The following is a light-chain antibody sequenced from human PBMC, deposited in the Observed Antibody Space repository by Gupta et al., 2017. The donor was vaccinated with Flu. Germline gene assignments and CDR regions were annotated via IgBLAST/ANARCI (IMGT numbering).Light chain of an antibody. CDR3: CSYAGRRA. J-gene: IGLJ1*01. CDR1: SSDVGAYNY. Sequence: QSALTQPRSVSGSPGQSVAISCTGTSSDVGAYNYVSWYQQHPGKAPKLMIYEVSNRPSGVPDRFSGSKSGNTASLTISGLQAEDEADYYCCSYAGRRAFGTGTKVTVL. V-gene: IGLV2-11*01. CDR2: EVS.